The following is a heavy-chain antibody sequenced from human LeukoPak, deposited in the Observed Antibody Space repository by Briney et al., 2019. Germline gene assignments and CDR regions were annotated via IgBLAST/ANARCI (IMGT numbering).Heavy chain of an antibody. Sequence: ASVKVSCKASGYTFTGYYMHWVRQAPGQGLEWMGWINPNSGGTNYAQKFQGRVTMTRDTSISTAYMELSRLRSDDTAVYYCVREVGYGDYVSTNNWFDPWGQGTLVIVSS. D-gene: IGHD4-17*01. V-gene: IGHV1-2*02. CDR3: VREVGYGDYVSTNNWFDP. J-gene: IGHJ5*02. CDR1: GYTFTGYY. CDR2: INPNSGGT.